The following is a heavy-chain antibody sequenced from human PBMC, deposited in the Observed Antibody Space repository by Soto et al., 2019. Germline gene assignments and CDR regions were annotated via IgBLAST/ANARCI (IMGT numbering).Heavy chain of an antibody. CDR3: AKDPAIVSQYYFDY. D-gene: IGHD2-15*01. Sequence: GGSLRLSCAASGFTFISYAMSWVRQAPGKGLEWVSAISGSGGSTYYADSVKGRFTISRDNSKNTLYLQMNSLRAEDTAVYYCAKDPAIVSQYYFDYWGQGTLVTVSS. CDR2: ISGSGGST. J-gene: IGHJ4*02. V-gene: IGHV3-23*01. CDR1: GFTFISYA.